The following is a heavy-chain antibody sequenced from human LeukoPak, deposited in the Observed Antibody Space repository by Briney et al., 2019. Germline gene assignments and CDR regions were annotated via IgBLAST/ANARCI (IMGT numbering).Heavy chain of an antibody. CDR1: GFTFSSYA. D-gene: IGHD6-19*01. CDR2: TSNDGNSK. Sequence: GRSLRLSCAASGFTFSSYAMHWVRQAPGKGLEWLAVTSNDGNSKFYADSVKGRFTISRDNSKNTLYLQSNSLRPEDTAVYYCARDMGLSSGWSGVDYWGQGTLVTVSS. V-gene: IGHV3-30*04. J-gene: IGHJ4*02. CDR3: ARDMGLSSGWSGVDY.